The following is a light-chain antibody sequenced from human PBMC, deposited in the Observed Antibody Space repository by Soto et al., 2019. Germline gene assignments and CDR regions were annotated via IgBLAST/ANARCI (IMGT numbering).Light chain of an antibody. CDR2: GAS. J-gene: IGKJ2*01. CDR1: QSVSSN. V-gene: IGKV3-15*01. Sequence: MTQSPSTLSASVGDRVTLSCRASQSVSSNLAWYQQKPGQAPRLLIYGASTRATGIPARISGSGSGTEFTLTISSLQSEDFAIYYCQQYDEWPPSYTFGQGTKLEI. CDR3: QQYDEWPPSYT.